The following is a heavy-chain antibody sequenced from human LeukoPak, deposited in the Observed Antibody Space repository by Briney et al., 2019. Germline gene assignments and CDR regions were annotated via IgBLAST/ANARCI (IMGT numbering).Heavy chain of an antibody. CDR3: ARRFGSSGYYYVGLDY. V-gene: IGHV3-48*04. CDR2: ISSSSSTI. Sequence: PGGSLRLSYAASGFTFSSYRMNWVRQAPGKGLEWVSYISSSSSTIYYADSVKGRFTISRDNAKNSLYLQMNSLRAEDTAVYYCARRFGSSGYYYVGLDYWGQGTLVTVSS. CDR1: GFTFSSYR. D-gene: IGHD3-22*01. J-gene: IGHJ4*02.